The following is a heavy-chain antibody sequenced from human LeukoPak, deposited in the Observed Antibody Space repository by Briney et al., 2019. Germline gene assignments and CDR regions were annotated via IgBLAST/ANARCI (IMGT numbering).Heavy chain of an antibody. Sequence: GASVKVSCKASGYTFTGYYMHWVRQAPGQGLEWMGWINPNSGGTNYAQKFQGRVTMTRDTSISTAYMELSRLRSDDTAVYYCARDVLFYYDSSGYFDYWGQGTLVTVSS. CDR3: ARDVLFYYDSSGYFDY. D-gene: IGHD3-22*01. V-gene: IGHV1-2*02. CDR1: GYTFTGYY. CDR2: INPNSGGT. J-gene: IGHJ4*02.